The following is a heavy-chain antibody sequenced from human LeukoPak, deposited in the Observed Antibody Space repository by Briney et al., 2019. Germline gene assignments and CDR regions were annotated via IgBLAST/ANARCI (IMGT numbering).Heavy chain of an antibody. CDR1: GGSFSDYY. J-gene: IGHJ4*02. CDR3: ARGPDIIAVAGSGAYGY. CDR2: INHRGTT. V-gene: IGHV4-34*01. Sequence: PSETLSLTCAVYGGSFSDYYWSWIRQPPGKGLEWIGEINHRGTTNYNPSLKSRVTISVDTSKNQFSLKLSSVIAADTAVYYCARGPDIIAVAGSGAYGYWGQGTLVTVSS. D-gene: IGHD6-19*01.